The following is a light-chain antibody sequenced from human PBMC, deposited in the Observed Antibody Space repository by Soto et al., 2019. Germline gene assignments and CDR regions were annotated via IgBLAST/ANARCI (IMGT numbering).Light chain of an antibody. V-gene: IGLV2-14*01. CDR2: EVS. CDR1: SSDVGRYDY. CDR3: NSYTSSTAYV. J-gene: IGLJ1*01. Sequence: GASSDVGRYDYVSWYQLHPGKAPKLIIYEVSNRPSGVSNRFSGSKSGNTASLTISGLRAEDEADYYCNSYTSSTAYVVGTGTKV.